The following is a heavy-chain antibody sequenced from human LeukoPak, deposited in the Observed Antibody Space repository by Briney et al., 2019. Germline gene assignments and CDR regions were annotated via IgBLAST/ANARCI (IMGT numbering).Heavy chain of an antibody. CDR2: ISSSGTAI. CDR3: AKGPGNWIANFDY. V-gene: IGHV3-11*01. CDR1: GFTFSDYY. Sequence: GGSLRLSCAASGFTFSDYYMTWIRQAPGKGLEWVSYISSSGTAIFYADSVKGRFTISRDNAKNSLYLRMNSLRAEDTAVYYCAKGPGNWIANFDYWGQGTLVTVSS. D-gene: IGHD1-20*01. J-gene: IGHJ4*02.